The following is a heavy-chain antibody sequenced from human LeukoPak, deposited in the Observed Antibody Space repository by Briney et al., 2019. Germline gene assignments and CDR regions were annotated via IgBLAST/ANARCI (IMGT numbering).Heavy chain of an antibody. J-gene: IGHJ6*02. Sequence: GGSLRLSCAASGFTLSNHWMTWVRQVPGRGPEWVANVNRDGSETYYLDSVKGRFTISKDNAKNSLYLQMNSLRAEDTALYHCARNNGMDVWGQGTKVIVSS. V-gene: IGHV3-7*03. CDR3: ARNNGMDV. CDR2: VNRDGSET. CDR1: GFTLSNHW.